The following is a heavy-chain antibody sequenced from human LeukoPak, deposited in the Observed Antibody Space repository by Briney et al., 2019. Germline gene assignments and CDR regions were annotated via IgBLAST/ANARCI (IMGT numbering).Heavy chain of an antibody. J-gene: IGHJ4*02. D-gene: IGHD6-19*01. V-gene: IGHV1-69*01. CDR3: ARGLAVAGYFDY. Sequence: SVKVSCKASGGTFSSYAISWVRQAPGQGLERMGGIIPIFGTANYAQKFQGRVTITADESMSTAYMELSSLRSEDTAVYYCARGLAVAGYFDYWGQGTLVTVSS. CDR1: GGTFSSYA. CDR2: IIPIFGTA.